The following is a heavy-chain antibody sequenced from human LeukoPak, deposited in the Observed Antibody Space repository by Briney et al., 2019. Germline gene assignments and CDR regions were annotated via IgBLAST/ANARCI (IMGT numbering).Heavy chain of an antibody. CDR2: ISAYNGNT. J-gene: IGHJ6*02. CDR3: ARVSETEWLYYYYGMDV. CDR1: GFTFTSSA. Sequence: GASVKVSCKASGFTFTSSAMQWVRQARGQRLEWMGWISAYNGNTNYAQRLQGRVTMTTDTSTSTAYMELRSLRSDDTAVYYCARVSETEWLYYYYGMDVWGQGTTVTVSS. D-gene: IGHD5-12*01. V-gene: IGHV1-18*01.